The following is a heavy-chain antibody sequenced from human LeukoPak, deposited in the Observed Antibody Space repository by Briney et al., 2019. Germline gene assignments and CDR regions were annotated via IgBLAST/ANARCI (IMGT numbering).Heavy chain of an antibody. Sequence: ASVKVSCKVSGYTLTELSMHWVRQAPGKGLEWMGGFDPEDGETIYAQKFQGRVTMTEDTSTDTVYMELSSLRTEDTAVYYCARGPSSSWYYYYYYMDVWGKGTTVTVSS. CDR2: FDPEDGET. V-gene: IGHV1-24*01. CDR3: ARGPSSSWYYYYYYMDV. D-gene: IGHD6-13*01. CDR1: GYTLTELS. J-gene: IGHJ6*03.